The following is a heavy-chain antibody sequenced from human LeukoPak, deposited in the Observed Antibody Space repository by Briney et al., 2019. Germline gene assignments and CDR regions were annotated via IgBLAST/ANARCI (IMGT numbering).Heavy chain of an antibody. Sequence: PSETLSLTCTVSGGSISSYYWSWIRQPPWKGLEWIGYIYYSGSTNYNPSLKSRVTISVDTSKNQFSLKLSSVTAADTAVYYCARGGTRYDFWSGYYHFDYWGQGTLVTVSS. CDR2: IYYSGST. V-gene: IGHV4-59*01. CDR3: ARGGTRYDFWSGYYHFDY. J-gene: IGHJ4*02. D-gene: IGHD3-3*01. CDR1: GGSISSYY.